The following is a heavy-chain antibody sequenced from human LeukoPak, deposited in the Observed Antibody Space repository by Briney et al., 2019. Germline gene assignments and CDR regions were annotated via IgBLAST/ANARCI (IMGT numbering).Heavy chain of an antibody. J-gene: IGHJ4*02. CDR1: GFTFSTYA. V-gene: IGHV3-23*01. Sequence: GGSLRLSRAASGFTFSTYAMSWVRQAPGKGLERVSTISGSGAGTYYADSVKGRFTISRDNSKNTLYLQMNSLRAEDTAVYYCAKEQNSKGFFDYWGQGTLVAVSS. CDR3: AKEQNSKGFFDY. CDR2: ISGSGAGT. D-gene: IGHD4-23*01.